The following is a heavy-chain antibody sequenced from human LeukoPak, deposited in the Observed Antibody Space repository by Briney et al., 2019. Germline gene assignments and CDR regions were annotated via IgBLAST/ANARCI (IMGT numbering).Heavy chain of an antibody. D-gene: IGHD2/OR15-2a*01. CDR2: IKNDGITT. J-gene: IGHJ3*01. V-gene: IGHV3-74*01. CDR1: GLTFDKTW. CDR3: AADGEYAFLV. Sequence: PGGSLRLSCAASGLTFDKTWMHWIRHPPGKGLVWVSRIKNDGITTTYADSVKGRFTISRDNAKNSLYLQMNSLRAEDTAVYYCAADGEYAFLVWGQGTMVTVSS.